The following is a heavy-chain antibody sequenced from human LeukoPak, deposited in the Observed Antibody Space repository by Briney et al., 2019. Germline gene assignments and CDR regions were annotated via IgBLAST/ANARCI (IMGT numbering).Heavy chain of an antibody. J-gene: IGHJ4*02. CDR2: ISYDGSNK. Sequence: GRPLRLSCAASGFTFSSYAMHWVRQAPGKGLEWVAVISYDGSNKYYADSVKGRFTISRDNSKNTLYLQMNSLRAEDTAVYYCASGYCSGGSCYSLDYWGQGTLVTVSS. V-gene: IGHV3-30*04. CDR3: ASGYCSGGSCYSLDY. D-gene: IGHD2-15*01. CDR1: GFTFSSYA.